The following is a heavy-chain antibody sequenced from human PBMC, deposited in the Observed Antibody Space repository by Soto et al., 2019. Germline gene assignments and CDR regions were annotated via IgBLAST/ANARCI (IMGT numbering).Heavy chain of an antibody. CDR1: GFTFSSYG. CDR2: ISFHGRNK. V-gene: IGHV3-30*18. D-gene: IGHD7-27*01. Sequence: QVQLVESGGGVVQPGRSLRLSCAASGFTFSSYGMHWVRQTPGKGLEWVALISFHGRNKYYRDSVKGRFTVSRDNSKNTLYLHMNSLRPEDTAIYYCAKDPLTGVTPSAAEYWGQGTLVSVSS. CDR3: AKDPLTGVTPSAAEY. J-gene: IGHJ4*02.